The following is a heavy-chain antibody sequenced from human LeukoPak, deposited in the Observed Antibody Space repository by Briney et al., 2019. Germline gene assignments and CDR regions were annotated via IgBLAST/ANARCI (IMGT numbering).Heavy chain of an antibody. D-gene: IGHD2/OR15-2a*01. Sequence: GPSLRPSCAASGFTFSSYEMNWVRHAPGKGLEWVSYISSSGSTIYYADSVKGRFTISRDNAKNSLYLQMNSLRAEDTAVYYCASRLPSLLLFSFGMDVWGQGTTVTVSS. V-gene: IGHV3-48*03. CDR1: GFTFSSYE. CDR2: ISSSGSTI. J-gene: IGHJ6*02. CDR3: ASRLPSLLLFSFGMDV.